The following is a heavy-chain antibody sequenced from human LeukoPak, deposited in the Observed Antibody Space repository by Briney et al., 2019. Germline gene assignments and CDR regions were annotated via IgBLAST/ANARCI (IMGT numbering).Heavy chain of an antibody. CDR3: TTVGGYDYFDY. J-gene: IGHJ4*02. Sequence: GGSLRLSCAASGFTFNNAWMNWVRQAPGEGLEWVGRIKSKTEGGTAVYAAPVKGRFTISRDESKNTLFLQLNSLKTEDTAVYYCTTVGGYDYFDYWGQGTLVTVSS. V-gene: IGHV3-15*01. D-gene: IGHD5-12*01. CDR1: GFTFNNAW. CDR2: IKSKTEGGTA.